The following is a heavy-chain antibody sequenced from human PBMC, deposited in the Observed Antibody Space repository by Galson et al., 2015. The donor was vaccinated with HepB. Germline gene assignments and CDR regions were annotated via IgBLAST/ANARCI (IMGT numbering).Heavy chain of an antibody. D-gene: IGHD3-3*01. J-gene: IGHJ4*02. Sequence: CAISGDSVSSNSAAWNWIRQSPSRGLEWLGRTYYRSKWYNDYAVSVKSRITINPDTSKNQFSLQLNSVTPEDTAVYYCARDSPVLRFLDLGGGPTSRAYYFDYWGQGTLVTVSS. CDR3: ARDSPVLRFLDLGGGPTSRAYYFDY. CDR1: GDSVSSNSAA. V-gene: IGHV6-1*01. CDR2: TYYRSKWYN.